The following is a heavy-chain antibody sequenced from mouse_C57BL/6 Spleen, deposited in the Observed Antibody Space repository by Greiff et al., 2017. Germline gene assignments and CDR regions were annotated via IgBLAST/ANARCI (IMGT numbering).Heavy chain of an antibody. V-gene: IGHV1-7*01. CDR2: INPSSGYT. J-gene: IGHJ2*01. D-gene: IGHD2-4*01. CDR1: GYTFTSYW. CDR3: AILYDYDGLDY. Sequence: VQGVESGAELAKPGASVKLSCKASGYTFTSYWMHWVKQRPGQGLEWIGYINPSSGYTKYNQKFKDKATLTADKSSSTAYMQLSSLTYEDSAVYYCAILYDYDGLDYWGQGTTLTVSS.